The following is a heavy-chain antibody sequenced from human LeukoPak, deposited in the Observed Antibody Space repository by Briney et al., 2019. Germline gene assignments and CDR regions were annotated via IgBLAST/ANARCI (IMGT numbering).Heavy chain of an antibody. D-gene: IGHD3-10*01. Sequence: PGGSLRLSCAASGFTFSSYAMSWVRQAPGKGLEWVSAISGSGGSTYYADSVKGRFTISRDNSKNTLYLQMNSLRAEDTAVYYCARVPLGRITIPNWGQGTLVTVSS. CDR2: ISGSGGST. CDR1: GFTFSSYA. V-gene: IGHV3-23*01. CDR3: ARVPLGRITIPN. J-gene: IGHJ4*02.